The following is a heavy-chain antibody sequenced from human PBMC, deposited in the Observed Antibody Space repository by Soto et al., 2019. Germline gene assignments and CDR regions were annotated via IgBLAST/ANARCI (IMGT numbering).Heavy chain of an antibody. D-gene: IGHD2-15*01. V-gene: IGHV1-69*02. CDR1: GGTFSSYT. J-gene: IGHJ6*03. CDR3: ARGLPRSCSGGSCTSYYYYMDV. CDR2: IIPILGIA. Sequence: QVQLVQSGAEVKKPGSSVKVSCKASGGTFSSYTISWVRQAPGQGFEWMGRIIPILGIANYAQKFQGRVTITADKSTSTAYMELSSLRSEDTAVYYCARGLPRSCSGGSCTSYYYYMDVWGKGTTVTVSS.